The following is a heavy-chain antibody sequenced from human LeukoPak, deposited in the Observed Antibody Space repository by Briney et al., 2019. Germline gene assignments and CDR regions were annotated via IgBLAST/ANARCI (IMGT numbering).Heavy chain of an antibody. Sequence: PGGSLRLSCAASGFTFSSYWMHWVRQAPGKGLVWVSRINSDGSSTSCADSVKGRFTISRDNAKNTLYLQMNSLRAEDTAVYYCARDLLTPYYYDSSGSDYWGQGTLVTVSS. D-gene: IGHD3-22*01. CDR1: GFTFSSYW. CDR3: ARDLLTPYYYDSSGSDY. CDR2: INSDGSST. V-gene: IGHV3-74*01. J-gene: IGHJ4*02.